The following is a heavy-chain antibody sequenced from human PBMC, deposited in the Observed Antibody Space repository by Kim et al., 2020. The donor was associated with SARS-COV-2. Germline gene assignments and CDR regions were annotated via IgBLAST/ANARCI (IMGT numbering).Heavy chain of an antibody. CDR1: GYTFTSYY. CDR2: INPSGGST. D-gene: IGHD6-19*01. J-gene: IGHJ3*02. Sequence: ASVKVSCKASGYTFTSYYMHWVRQAPGQGLEWMGIINPSGGSTSYAQKFQGRVTMTRDTSTSTVYMELSSLRSENTAVYYCARGEGAGGREQWLARGAFDIWGQGTMVTISS. V-gene: IGHV1-46*01. CDR3: ARGEGAGGREQWLARGAFDI.